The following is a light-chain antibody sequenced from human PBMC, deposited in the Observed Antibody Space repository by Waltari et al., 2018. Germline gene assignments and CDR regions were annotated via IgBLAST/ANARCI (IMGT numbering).Light chain of an antibody. CDR1: QGISNY. J-gene: IGKJ5*01. CDR3: QQYDTLPIT. V-gene: IGKV1-33*01. CDR2: DTS. Sequence: DIQMTQYPSSLSASVGERVTIPCRASQGISNYLNWYQQKPGKAPELLIYDTSNLQTGVPSRFSGSGSGTVFSFTIDSLQPEDIATYYCQQYDTLPITFGQGTRLEIK.